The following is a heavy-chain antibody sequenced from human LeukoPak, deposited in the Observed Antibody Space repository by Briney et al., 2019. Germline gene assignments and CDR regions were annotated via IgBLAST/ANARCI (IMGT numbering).Heavy chain of an antibody. J-gene: IGHJ4*02. CDR1: GFPFNAYN. D-gene: IGHD3-16*02. CDR2: IRNDETEI. Sequence: GGSLRLSCAAPGFPFNAYNIHWIRQAPGRGLERVSFIRNDETEIHYADFAKGRFTISRDKSKNSVFLLMNSLRPDDTAVYYCAKDGGRYRFDYWGQGTMVTVSS. CDR3: AKDGGRYRFDY. V-gene: IGHV3-30*02.